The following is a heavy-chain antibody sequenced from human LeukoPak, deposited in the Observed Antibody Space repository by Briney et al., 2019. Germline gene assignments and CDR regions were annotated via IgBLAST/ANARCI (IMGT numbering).Heavy chain of an antibody. CDR3: ARGIPYYGMDV. J-gene: IGHJ6*02. CDR2: ISYDGSNK. Sequence: GRSLRLSCAASGFTFSSYAMHWVRQAPGKGLEWVAVISYDGSNKYYADSVKGRFTISRDNSKNTLYLQMNSLRAEDTAVYYCARGIPYYGMDVWGQGTTVTVSS. V-gene: IGHV3-30-3*01. CDR1: GFTFSSYA.